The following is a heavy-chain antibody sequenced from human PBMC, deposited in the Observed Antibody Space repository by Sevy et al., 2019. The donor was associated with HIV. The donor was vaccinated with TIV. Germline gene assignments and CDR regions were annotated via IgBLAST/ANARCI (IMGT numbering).Heavy chain of an antibody. CDR3: ARDSVSFPRIFDS. V-gene: IGHV4-59*02. J-gene: IGHJ4*02. D-gene: IGHD3-10*01. Sequence: SETLSLTCTVSGDSVSSYFWTWIRQPPGKGLEWIGNIYYTGNTNYNPSLKSRVTMSLDTSKKRFSLRLSSVTAADTAVYYCARDSVSFPRIFDSWGQGTLVTVSS. CDR1: GDSVSSYF. CDR2: IYYTGNT.